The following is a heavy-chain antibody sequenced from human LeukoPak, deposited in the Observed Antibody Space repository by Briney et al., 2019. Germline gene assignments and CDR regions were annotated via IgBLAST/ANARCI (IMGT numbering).Heavy chain of an antibody. V-gene: IGHV4-34*01. CDR1: GGSFSGYY. D-gene: IGHD3-10*01. CDR2: INHSGST. J-gene: IGHJ6*02. CDR3: ARAGATMVRGVSRTKAYGTDV. Sequence: SETLSLTCAVYGGSFSGYYWSWIRQPPGKGLEWIGEINHSGSTNYNPSLKSRVTISVDTSKNQFSLKLSSVTAADTAVYYCARAGATMVRGVSRTKAYGTDVWGQGTTVTVSS.